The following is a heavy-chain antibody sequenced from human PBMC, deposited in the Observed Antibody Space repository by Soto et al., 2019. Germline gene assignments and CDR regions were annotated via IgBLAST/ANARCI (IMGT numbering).Heavy chain of an antibody. CDR3: ARVIGPAAYVDY. CDR1: GGSISSYY. CDR2: IYYSGST. Sequence: PSETLSLTCTVSGGSISSYYWSWIRQPPGKGLEWIGYIYYSGSTNYNPSLKSRVTISVDTSKNQFSLKLSSVTAADTAVYYCARVIGPAAYVDYWGQATLVTVS. D-gene: IGHD2-2*01. J-gene: IGHJ4*02. V-gene: IGHV4-59*01.